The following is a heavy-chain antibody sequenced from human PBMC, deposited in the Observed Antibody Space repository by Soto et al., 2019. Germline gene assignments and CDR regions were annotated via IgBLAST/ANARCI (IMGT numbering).Heavy chain of an antibody. J-gene: IGHJ6*02. CDR1: GYTFTSYG. D-gene: IGHD2-2*01. Sequence: ASVKVSCKASGYTFTSYGISWVRQAPGQGLEWMGWISAYNGNTNYAQKLQGRVTMTTDTSTRTAYMELRSLRSDDTAGYYCARDSVVPAADNADYYGMDVWGQGTTVTVSS. V-gene: IGHV1-18*04. CDR3: ARDSVVPAADNADYYGMDV. CDR2: ISAYNGNT.